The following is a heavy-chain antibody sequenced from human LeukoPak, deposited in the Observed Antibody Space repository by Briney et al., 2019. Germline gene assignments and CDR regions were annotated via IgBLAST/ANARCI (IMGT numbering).Heavy chain of an antibody. V-gene: IGHV3-7*01. CDR1: GFTFRNYW. CDR3: VRDGGVSGYDLLDY. Sequence: GGSLRLSCVASGFTFRNYWMTWVRQAPGKGREWVAHINQDGSEEHYMDSVKARFTISRDNAKNSLSLQMNSLRAEDTAVYYCVRDGGVSGYDLLDYWGQGTLVTVSS. J-gene: IGHJ4*02. CDR2: INQDGSEE. D-gene: IGHD5-12*01.